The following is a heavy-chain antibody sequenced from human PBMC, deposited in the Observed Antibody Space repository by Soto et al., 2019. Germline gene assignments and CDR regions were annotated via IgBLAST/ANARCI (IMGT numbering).Heavy chain of an antibody. Sequence: QLQLQESGPGLVKPSETLSLTCTVSDGSISSRNYYWAWIRQPPGKGLEWIGTIYYIGSTSYNPSLTSRVTISVDTSKNQFSLKLSSVTAADTAVYYCARLRSGQPLYYFDSWGQGTLVIVSS. V-gene: IGHV4-39*01. CDR2: IYYIGST. CDR1: DGSISSRNYY. J-gene: IGHJ4*02. CDR3: ARLRSGQPLYYFDS. D-gene: IGHD6-19*01.